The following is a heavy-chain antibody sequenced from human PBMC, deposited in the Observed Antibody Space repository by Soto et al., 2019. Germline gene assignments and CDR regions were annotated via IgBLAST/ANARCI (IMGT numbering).Heavy chain of an antibody. CDR3: ARGSGYSSGWSNWFDP. J-gene: IGHJ5*02. V-gene: IGHV4-39*01. CDR2: IYYSGST. Sequence: SETLSLTCTVSGGSISSSSYYWGWIRQPPGKGLEWIGSIYYSGSTYYNPSLKSRVTISVDTSKNQFSLKLSSVAAADTAVYYCARGSGYSSGWSNWFDPWGQGAQVTVSS. D-gene: IGHD6-19*01. CDR1: GGSISSSSYY.